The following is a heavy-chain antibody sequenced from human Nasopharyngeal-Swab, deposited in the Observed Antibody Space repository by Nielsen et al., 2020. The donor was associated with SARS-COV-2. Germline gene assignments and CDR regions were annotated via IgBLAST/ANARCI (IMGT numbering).Heavy chain of an antibody. CDR2: MNPNSGNT. Sequence: WLRQAPGQGLEWMGWMNPNSGNTGYAQKFQGRVTMTRNTSISTAYMELSSLRSEDTAVYYCARRVPPFSSSWYQRYYYYYMDVWGKGTTVTVSS. J-gene: IGHJ6*03. D-gene: IGHD6-13*01. CDR3: ARRVPPFSSSWYQRYYYYYMDV. V-gene: IGHV1-8*01.